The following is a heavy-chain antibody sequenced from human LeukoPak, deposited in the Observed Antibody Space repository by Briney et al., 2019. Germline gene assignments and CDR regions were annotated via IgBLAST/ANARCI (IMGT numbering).Heavy chain of an antibody. CDR3: ARSVKYYPFDY. J-gene: IGHJ4*02. V-gene: IGHV4-34*01. D-gene: IGHD2-8*01. Sequence: SETLSLTCAVYGGSFSGYYWSWIRQPPGKGLEWIGEIDHSGSTNYNPSLKSRVTISVDTSKNQFSLKLSSVTAADTAVYYCARSVKYYPFDYWGQGTLVTVSS. CDR2: IDHSGST. CDR1: GGSFSGYY.